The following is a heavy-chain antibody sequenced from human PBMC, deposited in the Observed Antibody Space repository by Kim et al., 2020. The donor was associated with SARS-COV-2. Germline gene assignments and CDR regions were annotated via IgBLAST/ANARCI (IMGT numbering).Heavy chain of an antibody. J-gene: IGHJ3*02. V-gene: IGHV3-64*02. Sequence: DSVKGGFTISRDNTKNTLYRQMGSLGAEEMAVYYCARDYWSGGSCRAFDIWGQGTMVTVSS. D-gene: IGHD2-15*01. CDR3: ARDYWSGGSCRAFDI.